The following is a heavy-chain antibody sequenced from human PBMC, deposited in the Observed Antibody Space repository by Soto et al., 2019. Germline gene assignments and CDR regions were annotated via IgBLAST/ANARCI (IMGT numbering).Heavy chain of an antibody. CDR1: GFTFSSYA. J-gene: IGHJ4*02. D-gene: IGHD3-9*01. CDR2: ISGSGGST. CDR3: AKAPARYFDWLSNFDY. V-gene: IGHV3-23*01. Sequence: PGGSLRLSCAASGFTFSSYAMSWVRQAPGKGLEWVSAISGSGGSTYYADSVKGRFTISRDNSKNTLYLQMNSLRAGDTAVYYCAKAPARYFDWLSNFDYWGQGTLVTVSS.